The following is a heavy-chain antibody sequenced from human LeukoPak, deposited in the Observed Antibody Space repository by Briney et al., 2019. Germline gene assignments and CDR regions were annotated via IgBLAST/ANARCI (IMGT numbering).Heavy chain of an antibody. J-gene: IGHJ4*02. Sequence: GGSLRLSCAASGFTFSDYYMSWIRQAPGKGLEWVSYISSSGSTIYYADSVKGRFTISRDNAKNSLYLQMNSVRAEDTAVYYCARDRSSSSGDYFDYWGQGTLVTVSS. CDR1: GFTFSDYY. D-gene: IGHD6-6*01. CDR2: ISSSGSTI. CDR3: ARDRSSSSGDYFDY. V-gene: IGHV3-11*01.